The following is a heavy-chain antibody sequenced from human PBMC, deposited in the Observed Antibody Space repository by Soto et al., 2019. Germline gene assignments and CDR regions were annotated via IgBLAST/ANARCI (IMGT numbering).Heavy chain of an antibody. V-gene: IGHV1-69*01. CDR3: ARVVVGSRLSLDY. CDR2: ISPIFGTH. CDR1: GGTFSSYT. J-gene: IGHJ4*02. D-gene: IGHD1-26*01. Sequence: QVQLVQSGAEVKKPGSSVTVSCKASGGTFSSYTISWVRQAPGQGLEWMAGISPIFGTHIYAQKFQDRVTITAADSTMTAYMEMNRLTSEDTAVYYCARVVVGSRLSLDYWGQGTLDTISS.